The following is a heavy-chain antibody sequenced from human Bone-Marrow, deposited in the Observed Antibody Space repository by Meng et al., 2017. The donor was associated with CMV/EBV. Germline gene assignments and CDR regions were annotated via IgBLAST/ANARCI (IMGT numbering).Heavy chain of an antibody. CDR1: GFTFDDYG. V-gene: IGHV3-43*01. CDR3: AKAYCSSTSCYADYFDY. J-gene: IGHJ4*02. Sequence: GSLRLSCAASGFTFDDYGMSWVRQAPGKGLEWVSLINWDGGSTYYADSVKGRFTISRDNSKNSLYLQMNSLRTEDTALYYCAKAYCSSTSCYADYFDYWGQGTLVTVSS. D-gene: IGHD2-2*01. CDR2: INWDGGST.